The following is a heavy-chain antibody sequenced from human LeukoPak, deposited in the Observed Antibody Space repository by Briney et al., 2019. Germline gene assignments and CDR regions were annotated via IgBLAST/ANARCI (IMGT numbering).Heavy chain of an antibody. J-gene: IGHJ6*03. CDR3: AGVLQNYYYLDV. Sequence: PSETLSLTCTVSGGSISSHYWSWVRQPPGKGLEWIGNIYDSESTHYKSSLKSRVTISVDTSKNQVSLRLSSVTAADTAVYYCAGVLQNYYYLDVWGKGTTVTVSS. D-gene: IGHD3-3*01. CDR2: IYDSEST. CDR1: GGSISSHY. V-gene: IGHV4-59*11.